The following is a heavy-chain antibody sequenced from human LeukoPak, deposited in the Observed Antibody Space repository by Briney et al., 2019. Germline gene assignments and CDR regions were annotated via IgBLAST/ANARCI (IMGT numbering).Heavy chain of an antibody. CDR2: ISSSSSYI. J-gene: IGHJ5*02. D-gene: IGHD5-18*01. V-gene: IGHV3-21*01. CDR1: GFTFSSHS. Sequence: PGGSLRLSCAASGFTFSSHSMNWVRQAPGKGLEWVSSISSSSSYIYYADSVKGRFTISRDNAKNSLYLQMNSLRAEDTAVYYCARDRDTAMATSWFDPWGQGTLVTVSS. CDR3: ARDRDTAMATSWFDP.